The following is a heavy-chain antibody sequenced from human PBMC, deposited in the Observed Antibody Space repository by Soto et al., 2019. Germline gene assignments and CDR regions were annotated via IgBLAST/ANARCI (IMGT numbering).Heavy chain of an antibody. V-gene: IGHV1-8*01. Sequence: QVQLVQSGAEVKKPGASVKVSCKASGYTFTSYDINWVRQATGQGLEWMGWMNPNSGNTGYAQKFQGRGTMTRNTSISTAYMELSSLRSEDTAVYYCARGIAAAGTTLFDYWGQGTLVTVSS. J-gene: IGHJ4*02. CDR3: ARGIAAAGTTLFDY. CDR1: GYTFTSYD. D-gene: IGHD6-13*01. CDR2: MNPNSGNT.